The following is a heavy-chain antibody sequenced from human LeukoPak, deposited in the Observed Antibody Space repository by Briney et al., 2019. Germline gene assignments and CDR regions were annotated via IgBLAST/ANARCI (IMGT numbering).Heavy chain of an antibody. CDR2: IHIYRGNT. CDR3: ARDIVVVPAAIDY. V-gene: IGHV1-18*01. J-gene: IGHJ4*02. Sequence: ASVKVSCKASGYSSTNYGISWVRQAPGQGLEWMGWIHIYRGNTNYAQKFQGRVTMTRDTSISTAYMELSRLRSDDTAVYYCARDIVVVPAAIDYWGQGTLVTVSS. D-gene: IGHD2-2*01. CDR1: GYSSTNYG.